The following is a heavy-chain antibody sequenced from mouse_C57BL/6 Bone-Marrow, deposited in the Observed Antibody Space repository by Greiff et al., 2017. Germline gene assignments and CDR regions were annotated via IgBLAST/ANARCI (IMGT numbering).Heavy chain of an antibody. V-gene: IGHV1-53*01. D-gene: IGHD1-1*01. CDR3: ARYYYGSSYRYFDV. J-gene: IGHJ1*03. CDR2: INPSNGGT. CDR1: GYTFTSYW. Sequence: VQLQQPGPELVKPGASVKLSCKASGYTFTSYWMHWVKQRPGQGLEWIGNINPSNGGTNYNEKFKSKATLTVDKSSSTAYMQLSSLTSEDSAVYYCARYYYGSSYRYFDVWGTGTTVTVSS.